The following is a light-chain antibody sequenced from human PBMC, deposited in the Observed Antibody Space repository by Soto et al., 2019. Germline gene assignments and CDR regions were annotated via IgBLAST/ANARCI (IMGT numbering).Light chain of an antibody. J-gene: IGKJ1*01. V-gene: IGKV1-5*01. Sequence: PMTHFPSTLSASVGARVTITCRACQSIGDSLAWYQQKPGTAPSLLISDVSSLERGVPSRFSESIYGTEVSINVSRMQPVDGTSYDGQQDYVYSRTFG. CDR3: QQDYVYSRT. CDR1: QSIGDS. CDR2: DVS.